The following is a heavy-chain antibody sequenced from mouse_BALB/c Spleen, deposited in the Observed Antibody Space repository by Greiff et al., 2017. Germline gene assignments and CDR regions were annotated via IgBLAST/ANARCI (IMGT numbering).Heavy chain of an antibody. CDR2: ISSGSSTI. V-gene: IGHV5-17*02. J-gene: IGHJ4*01. D-gene: IGHD1-1*01. CDR3: ARDRGIYYGSSYAMDY. CDR1: GFTFSSFG. Sequence: EVQLVESGGGLVQPGGSRKLSCAASGFTFSSFGMHWVRQAPEKGLEWVAYISSGSSTIYYADTVKGRFTISRDNPKNTLFLQMTSLRSEDTAMYYCARDRGIYYGSSYAMDYWGQGTSVTGSS.